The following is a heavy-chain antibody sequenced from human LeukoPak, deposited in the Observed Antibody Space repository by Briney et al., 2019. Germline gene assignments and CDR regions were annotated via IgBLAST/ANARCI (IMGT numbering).Heavy chain of an antibody. CDR1: GGSFSGYY. CDR3: ARDPSSLYYYYGMDV. CDR2: IYYSGST. D-gene: IGHD6-6*01. V-gene: IGHV4-59*01. Sequence: SETLSLTCAVYGGSFSGYYWSWIRQPPGKGLEWIGYIYYSGSTNYNPSLKGRVTISVDTSKNQFSLKLSSVTAADTAVYYCARDPSSLYYYYGMDVWGQGTTVTVSS. J-gene: IGHJ6*02.